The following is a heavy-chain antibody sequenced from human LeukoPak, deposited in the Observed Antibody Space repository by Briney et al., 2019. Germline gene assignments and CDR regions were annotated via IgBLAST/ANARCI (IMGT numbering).Heavy chain of an antibody. D-gene: IGHD4-23*01. J-gene: IGHJ4*02. CDR1: GGTFSSYA. Sequence: SVKVSCKASGGTFSSYAISWVRQAPGQGLEWMGRIIPILGIANYAQKFQGRATITADKSTSTAYMELSSLRSEDTAVYYCARAYGGPAGHLDYWGQGTLVTVSS. CDR2: IIPILGIA. V-gene: IGHV1-69*04. CDR3: ARAYGGPAGHLDY.